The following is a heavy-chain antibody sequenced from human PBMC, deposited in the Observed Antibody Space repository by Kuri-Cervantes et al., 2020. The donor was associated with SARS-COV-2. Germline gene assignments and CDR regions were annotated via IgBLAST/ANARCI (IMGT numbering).Heavy chain of an antibody. CDR2: ISGSGSCM. V-gene: IGHV3-21*01. CDR3: ARVAGKGPIYYYYMDV. CDR1: AFTFNTYT. Sequence: ESLILSCVASAFTFNTYTINWVRQAPGKALEWVSSISGSGSCMYYADSVKGRFTISKDSAKNSLFLQMNSLRVEDTAVYYCARVAGKGPIYYYYMDVRGKRTTVTVSS. J-gene: IGHJ6*03. D-gene: IGHD3-10*01.